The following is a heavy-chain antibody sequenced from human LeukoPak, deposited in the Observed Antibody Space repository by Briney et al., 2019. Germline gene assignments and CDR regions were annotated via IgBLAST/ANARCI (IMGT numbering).Heavy chain of an antibody. D-gene: IGHD3-10*01. Sequence: SETLSLTCAVSGCSISTSNWWRWVRQPPGRGRECMVEVYQSGSHNYNPPLKSRVTISVDKSKNQFSLKLSSVTAADTAVYYCARRSRGGRITMVRGVIITEDPFDPRGQGTLVTVSS. CDR1: GCSISTSNW. J-gene: IGHJ5*02. V-gene: IGHV4/OR15-8*01. CDR2: VYQSGSH. CDR3: ARRSRGGRITMVRGVIITEDPFDP.